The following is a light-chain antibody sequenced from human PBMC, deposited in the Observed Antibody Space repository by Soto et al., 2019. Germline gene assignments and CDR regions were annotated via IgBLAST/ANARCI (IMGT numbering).Light chain of an antibody. CDR2: DVS. V-gene: IGLV2-14*01. CDR1: SSDVGGYNY. CDR3: SSYTSSSTYV. Sequence: QSVLTQPASVSGSPGQSITISCTGTSSDVGGYNYVSWYQQHSGKAPKLMIYDVSYRPSGVSNRFSGSKSGNTASLTISGLQAEDEADYYCSSYTSSSTYVFGTGTKVTVL. J-gene: IGLJ1*01.